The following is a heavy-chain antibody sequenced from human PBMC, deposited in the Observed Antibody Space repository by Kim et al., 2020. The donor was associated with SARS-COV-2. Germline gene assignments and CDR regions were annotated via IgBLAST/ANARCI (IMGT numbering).Heavy chain of an antibody. J-gene: IGHJ1*01. Sequence: SETLSLTCTVSGGSINNYYWSWIRQPPGRGLEWIGYIYHTGSTNYNPSLRRLVTMSADMSKNQFSLILNSVTAADTAVYYCAIEVVAEMITSRFQHWGQG. CDR3: AIEVVAEMITSRFQH. D-gene: IGHD3-16*01. V-gene: IGHV4-59*01. CDR1: GGSINNYY. CDR2: IYHTGST.